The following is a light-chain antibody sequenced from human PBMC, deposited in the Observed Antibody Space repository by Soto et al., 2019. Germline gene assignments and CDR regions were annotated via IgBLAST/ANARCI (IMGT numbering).Light chain of an antibody. CDR2: DAS. Sequence: EIMLKQSPATLSLSTGERATLSCRASQSVSSYLAWYQQKPGQAPRLLIYDASNRATGIPARFSGSGSGTDFTLTISSLEPEDFAVYYCQQRSNWPITFGQGTLLEI. V-gene: IGKV3-11*01. CDR1: QSVSSY. CDR3: QQRSNWPIT. J-gene: IGKJ5*01.